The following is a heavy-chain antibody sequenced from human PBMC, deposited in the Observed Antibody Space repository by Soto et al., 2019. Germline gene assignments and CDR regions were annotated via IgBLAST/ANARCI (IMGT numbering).Heavy chain of an antibody. D-gene: IGHD4-17*01. V-gene: IGHV4-34*01. CDR1: GGSFSGYY. Sequence: SETLSLTCAVYGGSFSGYYWSWIRQPPGKGLEWIGEINHSGSTNYNPSLKSRVTISVDTSKNQFSLKLSSVTAADTAVYYCARDGGGTMTTVTFDYWGQGTLVTVSS. J-gene: IGHJ4*02. CDR2: INHSGST. CDR3: ARDGGGTMTTVTFDY.